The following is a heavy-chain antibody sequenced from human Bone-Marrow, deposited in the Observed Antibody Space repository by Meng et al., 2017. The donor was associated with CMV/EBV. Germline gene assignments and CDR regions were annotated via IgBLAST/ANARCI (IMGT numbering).Heavy chain of an antibody. J-gene: IGHJ4*02. CDR2: INWNGGST. CDR1: GFTLDDYG. CDR3: ASVSGSFDY. Sequence: GETLKISCAASGFTLDDYGISWVRQAPGKGLEWVSGINWNGGSTGYADSVKGRFTISRDNAKNSLYLQMNSLRAEDTALYYCASVSGSFDYWGQGTLVTVSS. V-gene: IGHV3-20*04. D-gene: IGHD1-26*01.